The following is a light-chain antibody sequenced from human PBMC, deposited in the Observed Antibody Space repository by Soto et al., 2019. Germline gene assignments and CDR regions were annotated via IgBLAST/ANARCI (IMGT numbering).Light chain of an antibody. J-gene: IGKJ4*01. CDR1: QGISSW. V-gene: IGKV1-12*01. CDR2: AAS. CDR3: QQANSFPLT. Sequence: DIQMTQSPSSVSASVGDRLTITCRASQGISSWLAWYQQKPGKAPKLLIYAASSLQGGVPSTCSGSRSATDFNLTIISLQPEDFTTYYCQQANSFPLTFGGGTKVEIK.